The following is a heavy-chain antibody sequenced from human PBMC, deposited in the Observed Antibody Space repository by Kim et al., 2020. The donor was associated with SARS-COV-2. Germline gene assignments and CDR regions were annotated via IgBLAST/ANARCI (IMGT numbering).Heavy chain of an antibody. CDR1: GFTFSSYG. V-gene: IGHV3-33*06. D-gene: IGHD3-10*01. J-gene: IGHJ3*02. CDR2: IWYDGSNK. CDR3: AKGPAMVRGLSAFDI. Sequence: GGSLRLSCAASGFTFSSYGMHWVRQAPGKGLEWVAVIWYDGSNKYYADSVKGRFTISRDNSKNTLYLQMNSLRAEDTAVYYCAKGPAMVRGLSAFDIWGQGTMVTVSS.